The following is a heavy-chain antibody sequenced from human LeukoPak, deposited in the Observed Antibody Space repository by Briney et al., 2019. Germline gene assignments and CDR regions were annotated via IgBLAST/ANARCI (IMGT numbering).Heavy chain of an antibody. V-gene: IGHV1-8*03. CDR3: ARVAGSIDY. Sequence: ASVKVSCKASGYTFTTYDINWVRQATGQGLEWMGWMNLKSGYTGYAQKFQGRVTITRNTSTSTVYMELSSLRSEDTAVYYCARVAGSIDYWGQGTLVTVSS. D-gene: IGHD1-26*01. J-gene: IGHJ4*02. CDR1: GYTFTTYD. CDR2: MNLKSGYT.